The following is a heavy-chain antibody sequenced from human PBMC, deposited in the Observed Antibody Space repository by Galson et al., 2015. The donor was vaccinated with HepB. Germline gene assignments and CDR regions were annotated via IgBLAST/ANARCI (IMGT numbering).Heavy chain of an antibody. CDR2: ISYDGSNK. J-gene: IGHJ4*02. CDR1: GFTFSSYG. D-gene: IGHD3-10*01. Sequence: LRLSCAASGFTFSSYGMHWVRQAPGKGLEWVAVISYDGSNKYYADSVKGRFTISRDNSKNTLYLQMNSLRAEDTAVYYCAKDRGQPMVRGVISAPDYWGQGTLVTVSS. CDR3: AKDRGQPMVRGVISAPDY. V-gene: IGHV3-30*18.